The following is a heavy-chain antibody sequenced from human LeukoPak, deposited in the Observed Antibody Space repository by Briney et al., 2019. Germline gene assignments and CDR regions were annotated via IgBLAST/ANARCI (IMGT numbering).Heavy chain of an antibody. CDR1: GFTFSSYW. CDR2: IKQDGSEK. CDR3: TRALYYYYYMDV. V-gene: IGHV3-7*03. Sequence: GGSLRLSCAASGFTFSSYWMSWVRQAPGKGLEWVANIKQDGSEKYYVDSVKGRFTISRDNAKNSLYLQMNSLKTEDTAVYYCTRALYYYYYMDVWGKGTTVTISS. J-gene: IGHJ6*03.